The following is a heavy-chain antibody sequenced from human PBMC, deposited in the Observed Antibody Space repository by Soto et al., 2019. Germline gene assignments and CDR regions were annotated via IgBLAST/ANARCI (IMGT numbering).Heavy chain of an antibody. CDR3: ARQLELRRLYNWFDP. CDR1: GGSISSYY. CDR2: IYYSGST. J-gene: IGHJ5*02. Sequence: SETLSLTCTVSGGSISSYYWSWIRQPPGKGLEWIGYIYYSGSTNYNPSLKSRVTISVDTSKNQFSLKLSSVTAADTAVYYCARQLELRRLYNWFDPWGQGTLVTVSS. D-gene: IGHD1-7*01. V-gene: IGHV4-59*08.